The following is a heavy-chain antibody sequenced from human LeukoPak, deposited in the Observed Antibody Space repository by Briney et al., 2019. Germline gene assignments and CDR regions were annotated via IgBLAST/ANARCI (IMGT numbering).Heavy chain of an antibody. CDR1: GFTFSSYG. D-gene: IGHD5-12*01. CDR3: ARDGPRSGYDLGHFDN. CDR2: IRYDGSNK. Sequence: GGSLRLSCAASGFTFSSYGMHWVRQAPGKGLEWVAFIRYDGSNKYYADSVKGRFTISRDNSKNTLYLQMNSLRAEDTAVYYCARDGPRSGYDLGHFDNLGQGTLVTASS. V-gene: IGHV3-30*02. J-gene: IGHJ4*02.